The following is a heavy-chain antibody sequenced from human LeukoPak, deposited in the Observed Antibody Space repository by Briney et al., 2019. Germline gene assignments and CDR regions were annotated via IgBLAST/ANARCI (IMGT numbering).Heavy chain of an antibody. Sequence: GSPLTLPCAASGFTHRSYAMHWVRHAPGKGLECVADISYDGNNKQYVDPEKGRYTISRDNSKNTLYLQMNSLRAEDTAVYYCARGPSRWLEYYFDYWGQGTLVTVSS. V-gene: IGHV3-30-3*01. D-gene: IGHD5-24*01. J-gene: IGHJ4*02. CDR2: ISYDGNNK. CDR1: GFTHRSYA. CDR3: ARGPSRWLEYYFDY.